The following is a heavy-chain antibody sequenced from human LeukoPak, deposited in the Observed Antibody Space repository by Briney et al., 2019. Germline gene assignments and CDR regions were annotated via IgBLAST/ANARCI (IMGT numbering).Heavy chain of an antibody. J-gene: IGHJ6*02. CDR2: IYDSGST. Sequence: SQTLSLTCTVSGGSISSGDYYWSWIRQPPGKGLEWIGYIYDSGSTYYNPSLKSRVTISVDTSKNQFSLKLSSVTAADTAVYYCASGYCSGGSCSRYYYYGMDVWGQGTTVTVSS. CDR3: ASGYCSGGSCSRYYYYGMDV. CDR1: GGSISSGDYY. D-gene: IGHD2-15*01. V-gene: IGHV4-30-4*01.